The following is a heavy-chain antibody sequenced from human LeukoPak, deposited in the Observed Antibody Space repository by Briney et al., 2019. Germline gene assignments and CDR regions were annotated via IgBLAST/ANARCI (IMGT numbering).Heavy chain of an antibody. V-gene: IGHV3-23*01. CDR3: VRRGGSDGWGDFDY. J-gene: IGHJ4*02. CDR2: ISVSGADT. Sequence: GGSLLLSCAASGFTLSSHAMNWGRPAPGRGLEGGSTISVSGADTLYADSVNGRFTISRDDSKNTLYLQMDSLKVEDTAIYYCVRRGGSDGWGDFDYWGQATLVTVSS. D-gene: IGHD3-10*01. CDR1: GFTLSSHA.